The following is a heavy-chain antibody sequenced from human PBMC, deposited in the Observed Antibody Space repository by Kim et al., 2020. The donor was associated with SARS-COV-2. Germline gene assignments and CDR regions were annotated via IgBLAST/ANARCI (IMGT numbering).Heavy chain of an antibody. V-gene: IGHV3-33*01. Sequence: GGSLRLSCAASGFTFSSYGMHWVRQAPGKGLEWVAVIWYDGSNKYYADSVKGRFTISRDNSKNTLYLQMNSLRAEDTAVYYCARDLGDIYYDSSGYSFDYWGQGTLVTVSS. CDR3: ARDLGDIYYDSSGYSFDY. CDR1: GFTFSSYG. CDR2: IWYDGSNK. J-gene: IGHJ4*02. D-gene: IGHD3-22*01.